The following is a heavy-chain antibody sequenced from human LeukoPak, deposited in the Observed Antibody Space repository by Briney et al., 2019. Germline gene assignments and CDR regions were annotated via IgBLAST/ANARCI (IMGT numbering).Heavy chain of an antibody. CDR2: ISSSGSTI. J-gene: IGHJ3*02. CDR3: AREGFSSSWYEDAFDI. Sequence: GGSLRLSCAASGFTFSSYEMNWVRQTPGKGLEWVSYISSSGSTIYYADSVKGRFTISRDNAKNSLYLQMNSLRAEDTAVYYCAREGFSSSWYEDAFDIWGQGTMVTVSS. D-gene: IGHD6-13*01. V-gene: IGHV3-48*03. CDR1: GFTFSSYE.